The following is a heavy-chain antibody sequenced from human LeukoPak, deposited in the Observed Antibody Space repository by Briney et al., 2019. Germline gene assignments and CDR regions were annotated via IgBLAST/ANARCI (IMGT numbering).Heavy chain of an antibody. CDR3: ARLCYGGNFDY. D-gene: IGHD4-23*01. Sequence: PSETLSLTCAVYGGSFSGYYWSWIRQPPGKGLEWIGEINHSGSTNYNPSLKSRVTISVDTSKNQFSLKLSSVTAADTAVYYCARLCYGGNFDYWGQGTLVTVSS. V-gene: IGHV4-34*01. CDR1: GGSFSGYY. CDR2: INHSGST. J-gene: IGHJ4*02.